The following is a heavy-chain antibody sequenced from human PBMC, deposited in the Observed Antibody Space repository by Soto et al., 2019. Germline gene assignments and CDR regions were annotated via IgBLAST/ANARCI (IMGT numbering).Heavy chain of an antibody. V-gene: IGHV3-21*01. CDR1: GFTFSSYS. Sequence: GGSLRLSCAASGFTFSSYSTNWVRQAPGKGLEWVSSISSSSSYIYYADSVKGRFTISRDNAKNSLYLQMNSLRAEDTAVYYCARVGTGTTPAYDAFDIWGQGTMVTVSS. J-gene: IGHJ3*02. CDR3: ARVGTGTTPAYDAFDI. D-gene: IGHD1-1*01. CDR2: ISSSSSYI.